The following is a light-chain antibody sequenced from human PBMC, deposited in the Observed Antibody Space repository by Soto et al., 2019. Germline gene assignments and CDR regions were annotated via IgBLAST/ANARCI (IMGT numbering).Light chain of an antibody. CDR2: GAS. J-gene: IGKJ2*01. Sequence: EIVMTQSPATLSVSPGKRATLSCRASQSVSSNLAWYQQKPGQAPRFLIYGASTRATGIPARFSGSGSETEFTLTISSLQSEDFAVYYCQQYSNWPPTFGQGTKLEIK. V-gene: IGKV3-15*01. CDR1: QSVSSN. CDR3: QQYSNWPPT.